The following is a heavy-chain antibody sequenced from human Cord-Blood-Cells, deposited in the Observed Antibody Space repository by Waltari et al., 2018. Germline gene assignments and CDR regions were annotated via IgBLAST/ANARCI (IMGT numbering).Heavy chain of an antibody. J-gene: IGHJ3*02. D-gene: IGHD5-18*01. CDR1: GGSISSSSYY. Sequence: QLQLQESRPGLVKPSETLSLTCTVSGGSISSSSYYWGWIRQPPGKGLEWIGSFYYSGSTYDNPSLKSRVTISVDTSKNQFSLKLSSVTAADTAVYYCARLNPSAYRYGYAFDIWGQGTMVTVSS. V-gene: IGHV4-39*01. CDR3: ARLNPSAYRYGYAFDI. CDR2: FYYSGST.